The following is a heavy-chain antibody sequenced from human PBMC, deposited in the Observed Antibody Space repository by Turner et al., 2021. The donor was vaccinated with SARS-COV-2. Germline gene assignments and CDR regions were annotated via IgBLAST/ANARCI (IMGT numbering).Heavy chain of an antibody. J-gene: IGHJ5*02. CDR1: GVTFSSYA. CDR3: ASLYQGIAAAVISWFDP. Sequence: QVQLVQSAAQVKTPGSSVPISCPASGVTFSSYAISWVRQAPGQGLEWMGRIIRNRGIANDAQKFQGRVTITADKSTMNAYMELRRRRSEDKAVYYCASLYQGIAAAVISWFDPWGQGTLVTVSS. V-gene: IGHV1-69*04. CDR2: IIRNRGIA. D-gene: IGHD6-13*01.